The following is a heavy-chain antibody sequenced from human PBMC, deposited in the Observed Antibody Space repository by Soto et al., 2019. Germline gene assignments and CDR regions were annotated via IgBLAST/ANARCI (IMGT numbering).Heavy chain of an antibody. CDR2: IYHSGST. V-gene: IGHV4-59*12. Sequence: QVQLQESGPGLVKPSETLSLTCTVSGGSISSYYGSWIRQPPGGGLEWSGPIYHSGSTTYNPSLKSRVTTSLDTSKTQISLKLNSLTAADTAVYYCARGPVRFYANIWGQGTRVTVSS. CDR3: ARGPVRFYANI. J-gene: IGHJ4*02. D-gene: IGHD3-3*01. CDR1: GGSISSYY.